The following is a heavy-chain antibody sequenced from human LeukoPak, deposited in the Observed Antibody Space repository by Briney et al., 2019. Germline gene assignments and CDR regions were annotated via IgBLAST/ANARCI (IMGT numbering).Heavy chain of an antibody. V-gene: IGHV4-31*03. CDR3: VSSTVTGDH. CDR2: IYYSGST. CDR1: GGSISSGGYY. Sequence: PSETLSLTCTVSGGSISSGGYYWSWLRQHPGKGLEYIGYIYYSGSTYYNPSIKSGVTISADTSKDKFSLKLSSVTDADTAVYYCVSSTVTGDHWGQGALVTVSS. D-gene: IGHD4-17*01. J-gene: IGHJ4*02.